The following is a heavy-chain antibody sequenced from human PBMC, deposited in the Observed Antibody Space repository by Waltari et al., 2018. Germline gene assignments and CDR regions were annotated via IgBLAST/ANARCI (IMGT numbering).Heavy chain of an antibody. CDR3: ARSWLRGDYYFDY. CDR1: GDSLSSYY. J-gene: IGHJ4*02. V-gene: IGHV4-59*01. Sequence: QVQLQESGPGLVRPSETLSLTCTVSGDSLSSYYWSWIRQTPGKGLEWIGYIYYTGSTNYNPSLKSRVTILVDTSKKQFSRRLSSVNAEDTAVYYCARSWLRGDYYFDYWGQGTLVAVSS. D-gene: IGHD5-12*01. CDR2: IYYTGST.